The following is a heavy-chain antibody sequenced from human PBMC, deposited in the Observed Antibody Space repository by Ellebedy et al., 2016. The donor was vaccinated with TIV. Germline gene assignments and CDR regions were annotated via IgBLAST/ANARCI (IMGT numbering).Heavy chain of an antibody. CDR3: ASNPTELLLAFDI. V-gene: IGHV3-21*01. J-gene: IGHJ3*02. CDR1: GFTFNNST. Sequence: PGGSLRLSCAASGFTFNNSTLNWVRQAPGTGLEWVASMSSSGRYIYYADSMKGRFTISRDNAKNSLYLQMNSLRAEDTAVYYCASNPTELLLAFDIWGQGTMVTVSS. D-gene: IGHD1-26*01. CDR2: MSSSGRYI.